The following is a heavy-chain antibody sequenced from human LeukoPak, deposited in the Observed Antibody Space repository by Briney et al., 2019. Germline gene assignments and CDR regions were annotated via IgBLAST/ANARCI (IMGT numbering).Heavy chain of an antibody. Sequence: GYIYYSGSTNYNPSLKGRVTISLDTSKNQFSLRLMSVTAADTAVYYCARRGVPATRGWFDPWGQGTLVTVSS. CDR2: IYYSGST. J-gene: IGHJ5*02. D-gene: IGHD2-2*01. CDR3: ARRGVPATRGWFDP. V-gene: IGHV4-59*12.